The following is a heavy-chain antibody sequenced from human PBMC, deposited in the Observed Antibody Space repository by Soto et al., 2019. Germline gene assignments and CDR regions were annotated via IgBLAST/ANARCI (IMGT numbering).Heavy chain of an antibody. CDR3: ARENYDFWSGYYLDY. J-gene: IGHJ4*02. D-gene: IGHD3-3*01. CDR2: IKSDGTVT. Sequence: EVQLVESGGGLVQPGGSLRLSCVVSGITFSTYRMHWVRQAPGKGLVWVSHIKSDGTVTHYTDSVRGRFIISRDNAKITLFLQMNSLRAEDTAVYYCARENYDFWSGYYLDYLGQGTLVTVSS. CDR1: GITFSTYR. V-gene: IGHV3-74*01.